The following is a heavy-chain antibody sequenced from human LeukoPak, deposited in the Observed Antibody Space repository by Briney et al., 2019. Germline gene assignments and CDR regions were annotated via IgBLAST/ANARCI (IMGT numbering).Heavy chain of an antibody. J-gene: IGHJ5*02. CDR3: ARGPDRGNWFDP. CDR2: IIPIFGPA. Sequence: ASVKVSCKASGGTFNNYAINWVRQAPGQGLEWMGGIIPIFGPAKYAQKFQGRVTIDADDSTGTAYMELSSLRSEDTAVYYCARGPDRGNWFDPWGQGTLVTVSS. V-gene: IGHV1-69*13. CDR1: GGTFNNYA.